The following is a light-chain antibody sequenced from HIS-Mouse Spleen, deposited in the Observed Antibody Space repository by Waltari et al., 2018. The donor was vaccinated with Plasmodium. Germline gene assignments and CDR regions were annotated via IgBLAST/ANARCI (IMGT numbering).Light chain of an antibody. CDR2: QDS. J-gene: IGLJ2*01. CDR3: QAWDSSTVV. V-gene: IGLV3-1*01. Sequence: SYELTQPPSVSVSPGQTASTPCSGHKLGDKYACWYQQKPGQSPVLVIYQDSKRPSGIPERFSGSNSGNTATLTISGTQAMDEADYYCQAWDSSTVVFGGGTKLTVL. CDR1: KLGDKY.